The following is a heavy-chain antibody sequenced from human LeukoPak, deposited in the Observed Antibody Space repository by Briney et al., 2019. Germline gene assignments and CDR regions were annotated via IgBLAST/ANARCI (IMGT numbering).Heavy chain of an antibody. CDR3: ARDLRDFIFDY. CDR2: ISAYNGNT. J-gene: IGHJ4*02. D-gene: IGHD2-21*02. Sequence: ASVSVSSTASGYTFTSYGISWVRQAPGQGLEWMGWISAYNGNTNYAQKLQGRVTITTDTSTSTAYMELRSLRSDDTAVYYCARDLRDFIFDYWGQGTLVTVSS. CDR1: GYTFTSYG. V-gene: IGHV1-18*01.